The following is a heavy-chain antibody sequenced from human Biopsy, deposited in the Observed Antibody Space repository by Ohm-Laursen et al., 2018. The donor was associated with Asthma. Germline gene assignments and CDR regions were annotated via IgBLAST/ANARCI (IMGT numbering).Heavy chain of an antibody. V-gene: IGHV3-33*01. CDR1: GFSFSSYA. CDR2: IWNDGSNK. CDR3: ARTFHFWSPYHAEHYQL. D-gene: IGHD3-3*02. J-gene: IGHJ1*01. Sequence: SLRLSCAASGFSFSSYAIHWVRQAPGKGLEWVAVIWNDGSNKYYADSVKGRFSVSRDNSKNTLSLQMHGLIVEDTAVYYCARTFHFWSPYHAEHYQLWGQGTLVTVSS.